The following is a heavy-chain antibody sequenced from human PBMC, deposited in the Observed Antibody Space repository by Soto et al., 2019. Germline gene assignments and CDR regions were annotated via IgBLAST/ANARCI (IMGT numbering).Heavy chain of an antibody. J-gene: IGHJ4*02. CDR2: IYHSGST. Sequence: SETLSLTCSVSGGSISSGGYSWSWIRQPPGKGLEWIGYIYHSGSTYYNPSLKSRVTISVDRSKNQFSLKLSSVTAADTAVYYCARGAPVVNDYWGQGTLVTVSS. V-gene: IGHV4-30-2*01. CDR3: ARGAPVVNDY. CDR1: GGSISSGGYS. D-gene: IGHD3-22*01.